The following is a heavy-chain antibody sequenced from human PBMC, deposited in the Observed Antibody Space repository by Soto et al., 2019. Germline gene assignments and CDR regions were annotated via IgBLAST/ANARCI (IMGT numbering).Heavy chain of an antibody. CDR3: AKALRFGEFLDWFDP. Sequence: QVQLQESGPGLVKPSQTLSLTCAVSGGSITGRDYYWSWIRQHPGKGLEWIGYIYYGGSTYYNPSLTSRVTMSLDTSKNHFSLKLNSVTAADTAVYYCAKALRFGEFLDWFDPWGQGTLVTVSS. V-gene: IGHV4-31*11. D-gene: IGHD3-10*01. CDR2: IYYGGST. CDR1: GGSITGRDYY. J-gene: IGHJ5*02.